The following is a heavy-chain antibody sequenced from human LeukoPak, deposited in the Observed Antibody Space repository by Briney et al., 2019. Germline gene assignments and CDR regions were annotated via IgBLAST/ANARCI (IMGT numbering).Heavy chain of an antibody. Sequence: PSETLSLTCTVSGGSISSGGYYWSWIRQPPGKGLEWIGYIYHSGSTYYNPSLKSRVTISVDRSKNQFSLKLSSVTAADTAVYYCARGLGGSYSDYWGQGTLVTVSS. CDR2: IYHSGST. V-gene: IGHV4-30-2*01. CDR3: ARGLGGSYSDY. CDR1: GGSISSGGYY. J-gene: IGHJ4*02. D-gene: IGHD1-26*01.